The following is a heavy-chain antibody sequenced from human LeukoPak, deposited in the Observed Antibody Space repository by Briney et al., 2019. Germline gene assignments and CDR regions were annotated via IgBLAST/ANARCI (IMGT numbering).Heavy chain of an antibody. V-gene: IGHV3-23*01. CDR1: GFTFRTYW. D-gene: IGHD2-21*02. Sequence: GGSLRLSCAVSGFTFRTYWMHWVRQVPGEGLEWVSAISGSGGSTYYADSVKGRFTISRDNSKNTLYLQMNSLRAEDTAVYYCAKVTAIPPYYYYGMDVWGQGTTVTVSS. J-gene: IGHJ6*02. CDR2: ISGSGGST. CDR3: AKVTAIPPYYYYGMDV.